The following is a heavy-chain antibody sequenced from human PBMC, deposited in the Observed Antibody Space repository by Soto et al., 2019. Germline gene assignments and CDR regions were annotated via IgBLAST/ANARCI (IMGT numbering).Heavy chain of an antibody. Sequence: SVKVCCKASVYTLNSYDINWVRQANGQGLEWMGWMNPNSGNTGYAQKFQGRVTMTRNTSISTAYMELSSLRSEDTAVYYCARNEGELPWYDAFDIWGQGTMVTVSS. CDR1: VYTLNSYD. V-gene: IGHV1-8*01. J-gene: IGHJ3*02. D-gene: IGHD3-16*01. CDR2: MNPNSGNT. CDR3: ARNEGELPWYDAFDI.